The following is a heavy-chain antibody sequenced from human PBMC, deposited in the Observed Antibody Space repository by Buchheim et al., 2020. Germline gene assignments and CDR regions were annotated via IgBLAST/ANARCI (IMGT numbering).Heavy chain of an antibody. Sequence: QVLVQESGPGLVQPSETLFLTCSVSADSFSSYYWSWIRQPPGKGLEWIGYTSYSGSINYNPSLRSRVTISVDTSKSQFSLKVTSVSTADTAMYYCARQQWFNRPFDLWGQGT. V-gene: IGHV4-59*01. CDR1: ADSFSSYY. D-gene: IGHD3-22*01. CDR3: ARQQWFNRPFDL. J-gene: IGHJ4*02. CDR2: TSYSGSI.